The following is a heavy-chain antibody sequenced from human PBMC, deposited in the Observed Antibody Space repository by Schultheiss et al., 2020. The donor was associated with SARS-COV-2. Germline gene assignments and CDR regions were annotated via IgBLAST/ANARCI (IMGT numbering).Heavy chain of an antibody. J-gene: IGHJ4*02. D-gene: IGHD5-18*01. Sequence: GGSLRLSCAASGFTFDDYAMHWVRQAPGKGLEWVSGISWNSGSIGYADSVKGRFTISRDNAKNSVYLQMNSLRAEDTAFYYCAKDIGYNYKNYFDYWGQGTLVTVSS. CDR2: ISWNSGSI. V-gene: IGHV3-9*01. CDR1: GFTFDDYA. CDR3: AKDIGYNYKNYFDY.